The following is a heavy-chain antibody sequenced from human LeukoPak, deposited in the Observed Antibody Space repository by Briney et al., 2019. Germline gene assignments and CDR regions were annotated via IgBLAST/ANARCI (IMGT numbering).Heavy chain of an antibody. CDR1: GGSISSYY. Sequence: PSETLSLTCTVSGGSISSYYWSWIRQPPGKGLEWIGYIYYSGSTNYNPSLKSRVTISVDTSKNQFSLKLSSVTAADTAVYYCARDLPDAGESGFDPWGQGTLVTVSS. CDR2: IYYSGST. CDR3: ARDLPDAGESGFDP. D-gene: IGHD4-17*01. V-gene: IGHV4-59*12. J-gene: IGHJ5*02.